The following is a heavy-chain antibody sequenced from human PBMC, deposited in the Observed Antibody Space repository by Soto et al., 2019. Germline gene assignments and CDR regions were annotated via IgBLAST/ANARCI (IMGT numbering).Heavy chain of an antibody. CDR1: SGSISSSNW. D-gene: IGHD2-21*01. Sequence: SETLSLTCAVSSGSISSSNWWSWVRQPPGKGLEWIGEIYHSGSTNYNPSLKSRVTISVDKSKNQFSLKLSSVTAADTAVYYCARRGTYSGANNWFDPWGQGTLVTVSS. CDR2: IYHSGST. V-gene: IGHV4-4*02. J-gene: IGHJ5*02. CDR3: ARRGTYSGANNWFDP.